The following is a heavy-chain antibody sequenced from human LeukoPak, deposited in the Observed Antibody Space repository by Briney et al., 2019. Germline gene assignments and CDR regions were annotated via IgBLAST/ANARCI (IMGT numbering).Heavy chain of an antibody. CDR3: ARDKVAGSMAGSNFDY. D-gene: IGHD6-19*01. V-gene: IGHV3-7*01. CDR1: GFTFSTYW. Sequence: PGGSLRLSCAASGFTFSTYWMSWVRQVPGKGLEWVANIKQDGSEKYYVGSVKGRLTISRDNAKNSLYLQMNSLRGEDTALYYCARDKVAGSMAGSNFDYWGQGTLVTVSS. J-gene: IGHJ4*02. CDR2: IKQDGSEK.